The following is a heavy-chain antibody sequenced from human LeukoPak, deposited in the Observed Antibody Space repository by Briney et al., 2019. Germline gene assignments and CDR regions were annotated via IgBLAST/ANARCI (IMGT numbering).Heavy chain of an antibody. CDR2: IYYSGST. J-gene: IGHJ5*02. Sequence: SETLSLTCTVSGGSISSSSYYWSWIRQPPGKGLEWIGYIYYSGSTNYNPSLKSRVTISVDTSKNQFSLKLSSVTAADTAVYYCARESYGEEFNWFDPWGQGTLVTVSS. V-gene: IGHV4-61*01. D-gene: IGHD1-26*01. CDR3: ARESYGEEFNWFDP. CDR1: GGSISSSSYY.